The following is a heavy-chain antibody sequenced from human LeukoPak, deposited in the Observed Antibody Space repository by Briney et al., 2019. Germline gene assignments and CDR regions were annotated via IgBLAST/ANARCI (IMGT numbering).Heavy chain of an antibody. CDR2: IYYSGST. CDR3: ARDLEGFAEYYMDV. CDR1: GASISSYY. D-gene: IGHD3-3*01. J-gene: IGHJ6*03. V-gene: IGHV4-59*01. Sequence: SETLSLTCTVSGASISSYYWSWIRQPPGKGLEWIGYIYYSGSTNHNPSLKSRVTISVDTSKNQFSLKLSSVTAADTAVYYCARDLEGFAEYYMDVWGKGTRSPSP.